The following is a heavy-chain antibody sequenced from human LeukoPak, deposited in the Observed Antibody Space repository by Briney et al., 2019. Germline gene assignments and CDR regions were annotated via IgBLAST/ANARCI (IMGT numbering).Heavy chain of an antibody. CDR2: IYYSGST. V-gene: IGHV4-39*01. D-gene: IGHD6-13*01. J-gene: IGHJ4*02. Sequence: PSETLSLTCTVSGGSISSSSYYWRWIRQPPGKGLEWIGSIYYSGSTYYNPSLKSRVTISVDTSKNQFSLKLSSVTAADTAVYYCARRGIAAAGMKAIDYWGQGTLVTVSS. CDR1: GGSISSSSYY. CDR3: ARRGIAAAGMKAIDY.